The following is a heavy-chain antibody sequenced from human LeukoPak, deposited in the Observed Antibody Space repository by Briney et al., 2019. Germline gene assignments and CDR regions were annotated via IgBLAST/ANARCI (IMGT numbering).Heavy chain of an antibody. CDR2: IYYSGST. V-gene: IGHV4-39*01. D-gene: IGHD3-16*01. J-gene: IGHJ5*02. CDR3: ARLDPMGGWFDP. CDR1: GGSISSSSYY. Sequence: MPSETLSLTCTVSGGSISSSSYYWGWIRQPPGKGLEWIGSIYYSGSTYYNPSLKSRVTISVDTSKNQFSLKLSSVTAADTAVYYCARLDPMGGWFDPWGQGTLVTVSS.